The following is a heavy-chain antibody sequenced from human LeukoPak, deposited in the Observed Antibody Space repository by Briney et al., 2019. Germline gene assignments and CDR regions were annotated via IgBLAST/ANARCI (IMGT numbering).Heavy chain of an antibody. J-gene: IGHJ4*02. V-gene: IGHV3-30*04. CDR3: AREFGELSNY. Sequence: GRSLRLSCAASGFTFSRYSMHWVRQAPGKGLEWVAVISYDGSNKYYADSVKGRFTISRDNAKNSLYLQMNSLRAEDTAVYYCAREFGELSNYWGQGTLVTVSS. CDR1: GFTFSRYS. CDR2: ISYDGSNK. D-gene: IGHD3-10*01.